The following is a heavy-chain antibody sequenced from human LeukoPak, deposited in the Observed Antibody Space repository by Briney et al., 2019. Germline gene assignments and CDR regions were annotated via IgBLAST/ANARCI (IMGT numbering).Heavy chain of an antibody. CDR3: VSPRGFSYGYFDY. Sequence: SETLSLTCTVSGGSISSSSAYWGWIRQPPGKALEWIGSIYYSKNTYYNPSLKSRVTISADTSKNQFSLTLGSVSATDTAVYYCVSPRGFSYGYFDYWGQGTLVTVSS. V-gene: IGHV4-39*01. D-gene: IGHD5-18*01. J-gene: IGHJ4*02. CDR1: GGSISSSSAY. CDR2: IYYSKNT.